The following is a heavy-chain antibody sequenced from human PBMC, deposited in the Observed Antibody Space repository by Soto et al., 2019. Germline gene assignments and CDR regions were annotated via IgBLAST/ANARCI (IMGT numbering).Heavy chain of an antibody. CDR1: GYSFTTSG. CDR3: ARRLYGDYDY. V-gene: IGHV1-18*01. J-gene: IGHJ4*02. Sequence: QAQLVQSGAEVKEPGASVKVSCKASGYSFTTSGITWVRQAPGQGLEWMGWISTYNGNTNYAQKLQDRVTLTTDTSTSTAYMELRSLISDDTAVYYCARRLYGDYDYWGQGTLVTVSS. CDR2: ISTYNGNT. D-gene: IGHD4-17*01.